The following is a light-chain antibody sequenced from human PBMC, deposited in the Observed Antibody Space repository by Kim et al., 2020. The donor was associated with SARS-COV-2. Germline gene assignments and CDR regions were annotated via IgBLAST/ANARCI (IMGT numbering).Light chain of an antibody. Sequence: IQLTQAPSSLSASVGDRVTLTCRASQVINNALAWYQQKPGIAPQLLIYDASTLQSGVPSRFSGGGSGADFTLTISSLQAEDFATYFCQQFYNYPLTFGGGTKVDIK. CDR3: QQFYNYPLT. CDR2: DAS. V-gene: IGKV1D-13*01. J-gene: IGKJ4*01. CDR1: QVINNA.